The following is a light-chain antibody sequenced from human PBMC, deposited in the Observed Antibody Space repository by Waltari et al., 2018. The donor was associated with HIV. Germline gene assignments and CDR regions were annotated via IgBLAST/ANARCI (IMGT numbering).Light chain of an antibody. J-gene: IGLJ2*01. V-gene: IGLV3-10*01. CDR3: FSTNSGGNQGL. CDR1: ALPYRY. Sequence: SHELTQPPSVSVSPGQAARITCSGDALPYRYVDWYQQKSGQAPVSGIHEGSRRPSGIPERISGSTTGTMATLTISGAQVEDEADYYCFSTNSGGNQGLFGGGTKLIVL. CDR2: EGS.